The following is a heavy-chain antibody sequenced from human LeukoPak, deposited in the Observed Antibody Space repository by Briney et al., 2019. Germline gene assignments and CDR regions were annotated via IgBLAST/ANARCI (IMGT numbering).Heavy chain of an antibody. CDR2: IYSGGST. V-gene: IGHV3-66*01. CDR3: ARGASVSGGTFDS. J-gene: IGHJ4*02. D-gene: IGHD1-26*01. Sequence: GGSLRLSCAASGFIVNNIYMTWVRQAPGKGLEWVSIIYSGGSTFYADSVKGGFTISRDNSNNTLFLQMNSLRAEDTAVYYCARGASVSGGTFDSWGQGTRVTVSS. CDR1: GFIVNNIY.